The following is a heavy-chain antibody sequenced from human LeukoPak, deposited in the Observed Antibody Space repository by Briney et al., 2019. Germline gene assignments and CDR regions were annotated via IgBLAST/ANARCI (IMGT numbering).Heavy chain of an antibody. Sequence: ASVKVSCKASGGTFSSYAISWVRQAPGQGLEWMGGIIPIFGTANYAQKFQGRVTMTTDTSTSTAYMELRSLRSDDTAVYYCARRVVTQSDDVFDIWGQGTMVTVSS. D-gene: IGHD2-21*02. CDR2: IIPIFGTA. V-gene: IGHV1-69*05. CDR1: GGTFSSYA. CDR3: ARRVVTQSDDVFDI. J-gene: IGHJ3*02.